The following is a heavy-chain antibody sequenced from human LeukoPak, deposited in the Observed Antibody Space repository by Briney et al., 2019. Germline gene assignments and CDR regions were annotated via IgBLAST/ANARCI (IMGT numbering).Heavy chain of an antibody. CDR3: AKDTGPYYYDSSGYCDY. CDR2: ISWNSGSI. D-gene: IGHD3-22*01. CDR1: GFTFDDYA. J-gene: IGHJ4*02. Sequence: GGSLRLSYAASGFTFDDYAMHWVRQAPGKGLEWVSGISWNSGSIGYADSVKGRFTISRDNAKNSLYLQMNSLRAEDTALYYCAKDTGPYYYDSSGYCDYWGQGTLVTVSS. V-gene: IGHV3-9*01.